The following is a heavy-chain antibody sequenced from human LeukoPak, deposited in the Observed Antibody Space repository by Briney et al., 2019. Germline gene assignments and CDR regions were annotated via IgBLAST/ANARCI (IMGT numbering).Heavy chain of an antibody. D-gene: IGHD3-22*01. CDR2: INHSGST. V-gene: IGHV4-34*01. CDR1: GGSISGYY. Sequence: SETLSLTCTVSGGSISGYYWSWIRQPPGKGLEWIGEINHSGSTNYNPSLKSRVTISVDTSKNQFSLKLSSVTAADTAVYYCARDLLHRGYAFDIWGRGTMVTVFS. CDR3: ARDLLHRGYAFDI. J-gene: IGHJ3*02.